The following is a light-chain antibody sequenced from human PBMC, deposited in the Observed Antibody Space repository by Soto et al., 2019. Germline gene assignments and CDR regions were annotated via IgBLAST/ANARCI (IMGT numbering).Light chain of an antibody. CDR2: AAS. V-gene: IGKV1-27*01. Sequence: SVSPRSPITARPSLPISNYLAWYQQKPGKIPNLLIYAASTLQAGVQSRFSGSGSGTDFTLTISSLQPDDFAPYYFQQYNSEHTWTFGEGAKVDIK. CDR1: LPISNY. J-gene: IGKJ1*01. CDR3: QQYNSEHTWT.